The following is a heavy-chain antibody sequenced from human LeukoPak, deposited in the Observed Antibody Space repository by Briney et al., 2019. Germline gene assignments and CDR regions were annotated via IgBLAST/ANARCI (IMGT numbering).Heavy chain of an antibody. V-gene: IGHV4-34*01. D-gene: IGHD6-13*01. J-gene: IGHJ5*02. CDR1: GGSFSVYY. CDR2: INHSGST. Sequence: SETLSLTCAVYGGSFSVYYWSWIRQPPGKGLEWIGEINHSGSTNYNPSLKSRVTISVDTSKNQFSLKLSSVTAADTAVYYCARREQLTQFDPWGQGTLVTVSS. CDR3: ARREQLTQFDP.